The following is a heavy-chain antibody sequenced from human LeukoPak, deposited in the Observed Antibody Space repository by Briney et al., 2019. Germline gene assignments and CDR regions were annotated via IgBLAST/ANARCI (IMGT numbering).Heavy chain of an antibody. Sequence: SETLSLTCTVSGASISSHYWSWIRQSPGKGLEWIGYVSYSGSTDYNPSLKSRVTLSVDTSKNQFSLKLSSVIAADTAVYYCARVSGTAMVDYWGQGTLVTVSS. CDR2: VSYSGST. D-gene: IGHD5-18*01. V-gene: IGHV4-59*11. J-gene: IGHJ4*02. CDR3: ARVSGTAMVDY. CDR1: GASISSHY.